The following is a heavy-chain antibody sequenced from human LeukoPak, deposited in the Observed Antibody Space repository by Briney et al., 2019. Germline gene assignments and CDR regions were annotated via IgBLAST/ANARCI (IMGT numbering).Heavy chain of an antibody. Sequence: PSETLSLTCTVPGGSISSYYWSWIRQPPGKGLGWVGYIYYSGSTDYNPSLKSRVTISVDTSKNQFSLRLSSVTAADTAVYYCARVTGYVMEDYFDYWGQGTLVTVSS. CDR2: IYYSGST. D-gene: IGHD6-13*01. CDR3: ARVTGYVMEDYFDY. J-gene: IGHJ4*02. V-gene: IGHV4-59*01. CDR1: GGSISSYY.